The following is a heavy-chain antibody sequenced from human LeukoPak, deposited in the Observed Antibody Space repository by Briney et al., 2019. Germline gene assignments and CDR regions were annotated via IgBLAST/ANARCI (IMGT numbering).Heavy chain of an antibody. CDR1: GFTVSSNY. CDR3: ARDLPVGATNWFDP. CDR2: IYSGGST. J-gene: IGHJ5*02. V-gene: IGHV3-53*01. Sequence: PGGSLRLSCAASGFTVSSNYMSWVRQAPGKGLEWVSVIYSGGSTYYADSVKGRFTISRDNSKNTLYLQMNSLRAEDTAVYYCARDLPVGATNWFDPWGQGPLLTVSS. D-gene: IGHD1-26*01.